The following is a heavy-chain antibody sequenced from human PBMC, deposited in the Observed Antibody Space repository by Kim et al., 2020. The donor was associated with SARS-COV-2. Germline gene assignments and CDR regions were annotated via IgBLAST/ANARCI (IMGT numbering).Heavy chain of an antibody. D-gene: IGHD2-2*01. J-gene: IGHJ6*02. CDR3: ARERDLPAAIYFYGMDV. CDR1: GGTFSSYA. Sequence: SVKVSCKASGGTFSSYAISWVRQAPGQGLEWMGGIIPIFGTANYAQKFQGRVTITADESTSTAYMELSSLRSEDTAVYYCARERDLPAAIYFYGMDVWGQGTTVTVSS. V-gene: IGHV1-69*13. CDR2: IIPIFGTA.